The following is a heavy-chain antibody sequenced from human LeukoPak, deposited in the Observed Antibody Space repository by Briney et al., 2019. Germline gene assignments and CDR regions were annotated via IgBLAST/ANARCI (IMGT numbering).Heavy chain of an antibody. CDR1: GFTFSSFG. Sequence: GGSLRLSCAASGFTFSSFGMYWVRQAPGKGLEWVAVISYDGNKKYYADSVKGRFTISRDNPKHTLYLQMNSLRPEDTAVYYCAKDGSMTIFGVVTTSSGMDVWGQGTTVTVSS. CDR2: ISYDGNKK. CDR3: AKDGSMTIFGVVTTSSGMDV. V-gene: IGHV3-30*18. J-gene: IGHJ6*02. D-gene: IGHD3-3*01.